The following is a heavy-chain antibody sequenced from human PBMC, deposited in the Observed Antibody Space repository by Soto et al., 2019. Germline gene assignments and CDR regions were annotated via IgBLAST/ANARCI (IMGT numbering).Heavy chain of an antibody. V-gene: IGHV3-15*01. CDR2: IKSKTEGGTT. CDR3: TTEMDPECSSTSCHPTQNYYYGMDV. D-gene: IGHD2-2*01. J-gene: IGHJ6*02. CDR1: GFTFSNAW. Sequence: EVQLVESGGGLVKPGGSLRLSCAASGFTFSNAWMSWVRQAPGKGLEWVGRIKSKTEGGTTDYAAPVKGRFSISRDDSKKTLYLQMNSLKTEDTAVYYCTTEMDPECSSTSCHPTQNYYYGMDVWGQGTTVTVSS.